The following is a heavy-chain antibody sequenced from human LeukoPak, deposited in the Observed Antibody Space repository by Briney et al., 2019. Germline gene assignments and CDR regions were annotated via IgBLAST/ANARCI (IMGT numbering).Heavy chain of an antibody. Sequence: GGSLRLSCAASGFTFSDYYMSWIRQAPGKGLEWVSYISSSGSTIYYADSVKGRFTISRDNAKDSLYLQMNSLRAEDTAVYYCAKAIGYYDSSGYYYGTRNWGQGTLVTVSS. CDR2: ISSSGSTI. D-gene: IGHD3-22*01. J-gene: IGHJ4*02. CDR1: GFTFSDYY. V-gene: IGHV3-11*01. CDR3: AKAIGYYDSSGYYYGTRN.